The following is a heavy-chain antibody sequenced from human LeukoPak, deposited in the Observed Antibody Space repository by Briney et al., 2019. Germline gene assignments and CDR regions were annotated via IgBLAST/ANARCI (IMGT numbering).Heavy chain of an antibody. D-gene: IGHD3-10*01. J-gene: IGHJ5*02. V-gene: IGHV3-66*02. Sequence: GGSLRLSCAASGFTVSSNYMSWVRQAPGKRLEWVSVIYSGGSTYYADSVKGRFTISRDNSKNTLYLQMNSLRAEDTAVYYCARDLLGLWFGESWGQGTLVTVSS. CDR3: ARDLLGLWFGES. CDR1: GFTVSSNY. CDR2: IYSGGST.